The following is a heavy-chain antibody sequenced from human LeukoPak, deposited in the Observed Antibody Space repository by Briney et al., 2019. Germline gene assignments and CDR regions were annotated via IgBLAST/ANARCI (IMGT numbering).Heavy chain of an antibody. Sequence: ASVKVSCKASGGTFSSYAISWVRQAPGQGLEWMGGIIPIFGTANYAQKFQGRVTITADESTSTAYMELSSLRSEDTAVYYCARAPRLLWFGESINWFDPWGQGTLVTVSS. J-gene: IGHJ5*02. CDR1: GGTFSSYA. CDR2: IIPIFGTA. D-gene: IGHD3-10*01. CDR3: ARAPRLLWFGESINWFDP. V-gene: IGHV1-69*13.